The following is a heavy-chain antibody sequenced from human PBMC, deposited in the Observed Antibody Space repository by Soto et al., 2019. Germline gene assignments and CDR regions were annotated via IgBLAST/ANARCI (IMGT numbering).Heavy chain of an antibody. V-gene: IGHV4-34*01. Sequence: SETLSLTCAVYGMSFSGYYWSWIRQPPGKGLEWIGEINHSGSTNYNPFLKSRVTISVDTSKNQFSLKLSSVTAADTAVYYCTRGATVTTRDYYYYYMDVWGKGTTVTVSS. CDR1: GMSFSGYY. D-gene: IGHD4-4*01. J-gene: IGHJ6*03. CDR2: INHSGST. CDR3: TRGATVTTRDYYYYYMDV.